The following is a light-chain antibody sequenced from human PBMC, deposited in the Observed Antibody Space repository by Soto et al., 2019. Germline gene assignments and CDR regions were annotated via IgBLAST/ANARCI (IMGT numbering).Light chain of an antibody. CDR1: QSVSNN. CDR2: GAS. V-gene: IGKV3-15*01. J-gene: IGKJ1*01. Sequence: EIVMTQSPATLSVSPGERATLSCRASQSVSNNLAWYQKKPGQAPRHLIYGASTRATGIPARFSGGGSGTEFTLTISSLQSEDFAVYYCQQYNNWWTFGQGTRVEIK. CDR3: QQYNNWWT.